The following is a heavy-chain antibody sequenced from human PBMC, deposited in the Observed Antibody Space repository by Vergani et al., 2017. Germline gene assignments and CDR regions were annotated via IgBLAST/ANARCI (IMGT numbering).Heavy chain of an antibody. J-gene: IGHJ5*02. CDR1: GFTFSDYY. D-gene: IGHD2-15*01. CDR2: ISSSSSYT. Sequence: QVQLVESGGGVVQPGRSLRLSCAASGFTFSDYYMSWIRQAPGKGLEWVSYISSSSSYTNYADSVKGRFTISRDNAKNSLYLQMNSLRAEDTAVYYCAREAGVVAANNWFDPWGQGTLVTVSS. CDR3: AREAGVVAANNWFDP. V-gene: IGHV3-11*06.